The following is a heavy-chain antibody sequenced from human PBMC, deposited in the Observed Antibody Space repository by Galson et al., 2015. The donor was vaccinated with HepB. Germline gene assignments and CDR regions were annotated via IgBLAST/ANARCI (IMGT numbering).Heavy chain of an antibody. D-gene: IGHD1-26*01. J-gene: IGHJ4*02. CDR3: AKAHYSGSYHPSGRGFDY. V-gene: IGHV3-9*01. CDR1: GFTFDDYA. CDR2: ISWNSGSI. Sequence: SLRLSCAASGFTFDDYAMHWVRQAPGKGLEWVSGISWNSGSIGYADSVKGRFTISRDNAKNSLYLQMNSLRAEDTALYYCAKAHYSGSYHPSGRGFDYWGQGTLVTVSS.